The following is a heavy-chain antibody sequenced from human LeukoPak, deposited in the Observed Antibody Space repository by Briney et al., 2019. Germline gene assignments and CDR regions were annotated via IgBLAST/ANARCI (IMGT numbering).Heavy chain of an antibody. V-gene: IGHV3-48*03. J-gene: IGHJ6*04. D-gene: IGHD2-15*01. CDR3: ARDRRYCSGGSCYNYYYGMDV. CDR2: ISSSGSTI. Sequence: PGGSLRLSCAASGFTFSSYEMNWVRQAPGKGLEWVSYISSSGSTIYYANSVKGRFTTSRDNAKNSLYLQMNSLRAEDTAVYYCARDRRYCSGGSCYNYYYGMDVWGKGTTVTVSS. CDR1: GFTFSSYE.